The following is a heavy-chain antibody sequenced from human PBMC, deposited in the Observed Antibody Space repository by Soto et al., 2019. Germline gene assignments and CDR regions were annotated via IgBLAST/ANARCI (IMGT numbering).Heavy chain of an antibody. J-gene: IGHJ4*02. V-gene: IGHV4-34*01. D-gene: IGHD3-10*01. CDR2: INHSGST. CDR3: ARGPTMVRGAPRSLRY. CDR1: GGSFSGYY. Sequence: QVQLQQWGAGLLKPSETLSLTCAVYGGSFSGYYWSWIRQPPGKGLEWIGEINHSGSTNYNPSLQSRVTISVVTSKNQFSLKLSSVTAADTAVYYCARGPTMVRGAPRSLRYWGQGTLVTVSS.